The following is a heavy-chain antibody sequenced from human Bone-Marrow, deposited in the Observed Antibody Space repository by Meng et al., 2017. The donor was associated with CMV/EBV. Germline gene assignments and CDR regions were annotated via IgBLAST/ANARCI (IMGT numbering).Heavy chain of an antibody. CDR1: GFTFSDYY. Sequence: GGSLRLSCAASGFTFSDYYMSWIRRAPGKGLEWVSYISSSGNTIYYADSVKGRFTISRDNAKNSLYLQMNSLRAEDTAVYYCAKERYYYDSSGPGVDYWGQGTRVTVSS. D-gene: IGHD3-22*01. CDR3: AKERYYYDSSGPGVDY. J-gene: IGHJ4*02. V-gene: IGHV3-11*01. CDR2: ISSSGNTI.